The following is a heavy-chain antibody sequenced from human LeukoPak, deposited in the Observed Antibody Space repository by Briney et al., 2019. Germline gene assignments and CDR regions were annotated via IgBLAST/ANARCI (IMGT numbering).Heavy chain of an antibody. J-gene: IGHJ4*02. CDR2: IYSGGST. D-gene: IGHD6-13*01. Sequence: GGSLRLSGAASGFTVSSNYMSWVPQAPGKGLKGVSVIYSGGSTYYADSVKGRFTISRDNSKNKLYLQMNSLRAEDTAVYYCARAGAAAGTFDYWGQGTLVTVSS. CDR3: ARAGAAAGTFDY. CDR1: GFTVSSNY. V-gene: IGHV3-53*01.